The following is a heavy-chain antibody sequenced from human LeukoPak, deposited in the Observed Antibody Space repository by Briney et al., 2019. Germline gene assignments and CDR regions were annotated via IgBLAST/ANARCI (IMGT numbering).Heavy chain of an antibody. CDR3: GRAVAGINWFDP. J-gene: IGHJ5*02. CDR1: GGSISSYY. CDR2: IYTSGST. Sequence: PSETLSLTCTVSGGSISSYYWSWIRQPPGKGLEWIGYIYTSGSTNYNPSLKSRVTISVDTSKNQFSLKLSSVTAADTAVYYCGRAVAGINWFDPWGQGTLVTVSS. D-gene: IGHD6-19*01. V-gene: IGHV4-4*09.